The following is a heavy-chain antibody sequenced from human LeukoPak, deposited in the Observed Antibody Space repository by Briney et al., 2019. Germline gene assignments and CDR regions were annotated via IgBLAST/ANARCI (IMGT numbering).Heavy chain of an antibody. D-gene: IGHD3-3*01. CDR1: GGSFSGYY. J-gene: IGHJ4*02. Sequence: SETLSLTCAVYGGSFSGYYWSWIRQPPGKGLEWIGEINHSGSTNYNPSLKSRVTISVDTSKNQFSLKLSPVTAADTAVYYCARTFWSGYPPDYWGQGTLVTVSS. CDR2: INHSGST. CDR3: ARTFWSGYPPDY. V-gene: IGHV4-34*01.